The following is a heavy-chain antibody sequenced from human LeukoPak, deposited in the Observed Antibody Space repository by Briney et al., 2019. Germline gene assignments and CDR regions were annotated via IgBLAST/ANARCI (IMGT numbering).Heavy chain of an antibody. Sequence: SETLSLTCTVSGDSFINHYWSWIRQPPGKGLEWIGYIHYSGTTNDNPSLKSRVSIPVDTSKNQFYLKLTSVTAADTAVYYCARGGGYFDYWGQGTLVTVSS. J-gene: IGHJ4*02. CDR2: IHYSGTT. CDR3: ARGGGYFDY. CDR1: GDSFINHY. V-gene: IGHV4-59*11. D-gene: IGHD3-16*01.